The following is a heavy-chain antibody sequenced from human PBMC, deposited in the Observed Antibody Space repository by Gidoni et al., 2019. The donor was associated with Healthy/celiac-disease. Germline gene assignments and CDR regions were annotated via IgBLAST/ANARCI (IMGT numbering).Heavy chain of an antibody. J-gene: IGHJ6*02. CDR1: GLTFSSHS. CDR3: ASTYSGSNYYYYYGMDV. CDR2: IRSSSSYI. Sequence: EVQLVESGGGLVKPGGSLRLSCAAPGLTFSSHSMNWVRKAPGKGLDWFSSIRSSSSYIYYADSGKGRFTISRDNAKNSLYLQMNSLRAEDTAVYYCASTYSGSNYYYYYGMDVLGQGTTVTVSS. V-gene: IGHV3-21*01. D-gene: IGHD1-26*01.